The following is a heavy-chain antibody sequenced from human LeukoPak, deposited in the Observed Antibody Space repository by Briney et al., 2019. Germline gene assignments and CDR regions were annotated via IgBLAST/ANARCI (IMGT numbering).Heavy chain of an antibody. CDR3: ARGVYIAAAQYGY. D-gene: IGHD6-13*01. CDR2: IYYSGTT. J-gene: IGHJ4*02. V-gene: IGHV4-59*01. Sequence: SETLSLTCTVSGGSISSYYWSWIRQPPGKGLEWIGYIYYSGTTNYNPSLKSRVTISVDTSNNQFSLKLSSVTAADTAVYYCARGVYIAAAQYGYWGEGTLVTVSS. CDR1: GGSISSYY.